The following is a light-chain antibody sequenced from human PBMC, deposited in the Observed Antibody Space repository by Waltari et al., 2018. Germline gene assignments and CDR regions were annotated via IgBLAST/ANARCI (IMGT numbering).Light chain of an antibody. J-gene: IGKJ3*01. CDR2: SAS. CDR1: QSISTW. Sequence: DIQMNQSPSSVSASVGDRVTIACRASQSISTWLAWYQQKPGKAPKLLIYSASSLQSGAPSRFSGSGSGTDFTLTISSLQPEDSAIYFCQQAGSLPGFGPGTKLDIK. V-gene: IGKV1-12*01. CDR3: QQAGSLPG.